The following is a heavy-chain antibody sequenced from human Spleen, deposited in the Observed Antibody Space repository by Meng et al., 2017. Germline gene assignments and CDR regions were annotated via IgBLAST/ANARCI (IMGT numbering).Heavy chain of an antibody. V-gene: IGHV3-33*06. J-gene: IGHJ1*01. CDR3: AKSIAASDTAAQH. D-gene: IGHD6-13*01. Sequence: GGSLRLSCAASGFTFSNYGMHWVRQAPGKGLEWVSIIWYDGNNKYYADSVKGRFTISRDNSKNTLYLQMNSLRLEDTAVYYCAKSIAASDTAAQHWGQGTLVTVSS. CDR1: GFTFSNYG. CDR2: IWYDGNNK.